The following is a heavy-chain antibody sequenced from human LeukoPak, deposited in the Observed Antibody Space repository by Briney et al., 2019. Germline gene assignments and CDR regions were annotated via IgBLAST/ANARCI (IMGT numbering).Heavy chain of an antibody. CDR1: GYTFTNYG. V-gene: IGHV1-18*01. CDR2: ISANNGET. J-gene: IGHJ5*02. Sequence: ASVKVSCKAPGYTFTNYGISWVRQAPGQGLEWMAWISANNGETRYAQKFQGRVILTTDTSTTTAYMDLRNLRSDDTAVYYCARDACVSCGGDCCHDPWGQGTLVTVSS. CDR3: ARDACVSCGGDCCHDP. D-gene: IGHD2-21*02.